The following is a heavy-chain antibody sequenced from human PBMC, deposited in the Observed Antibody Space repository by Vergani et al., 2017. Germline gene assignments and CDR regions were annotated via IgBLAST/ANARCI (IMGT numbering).Heavy chain of an antibody. CDR3: AKANPRNSGYDYLYYYHAMDV. J-gene: IGHJ6*02. CDR1: GFTFNHYA. Sequence: EVQLLESGGDLVQPGGSLRLSCAASGFTFNHYAMNWVRQAPGKGLGWVSGISGSGGSTYDAGSVKGRFTLSRDSSKNTLYLQMNSRSAWDTAVYYCAKANPRNSGYDYLYYYHAMDVWGQGTTVTVS. V-gene: IGHV3-23*01. D-gene: IGHD5-12*01. CDR2: ISGSGGST.